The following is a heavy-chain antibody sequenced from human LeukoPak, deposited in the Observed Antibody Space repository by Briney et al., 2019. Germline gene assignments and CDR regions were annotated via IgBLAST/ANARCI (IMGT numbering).Heavy chain of an antibody. CDR1: GYSFTSYW. J-gene: IGHJ4*02. CDR3: ARLPGIVATIERYFDY. D-gene: IGHD5-12*01. Sequence: GESLKISCKGSGYSFTSYWIGWVRQMPGKGLEWMGIIYPGDSDTRYSPSFQGQVTISADKSISTAYLQWSSLKASDTAMYYCARLPGIVATIERYFDYWGQGTLVTVSS. CDR2: IYPGDSDT. V-gene: IGHV5-51*01.